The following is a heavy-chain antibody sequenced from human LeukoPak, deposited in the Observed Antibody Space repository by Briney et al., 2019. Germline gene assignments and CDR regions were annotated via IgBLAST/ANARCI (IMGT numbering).Heavy chain of an antibody. CDR1: GFTFSWHW. J-gene: IGHJ4*02. D-gene: IGHD2-21*01. Sequence: GGSLRLSCAASGFTFSWHWMSWVRQAPGKGLEWVANIKQDESEKYYLDSVKGRFTISRDNAKNSLYLQMSSLRAEDTAVYYCARDCGTGICSLFDYRGQGTLVTVST. V-gene: IGHV3-7*01. CDR2: IKQDESEK. CDR3: ARDCGTGICSLFDY.